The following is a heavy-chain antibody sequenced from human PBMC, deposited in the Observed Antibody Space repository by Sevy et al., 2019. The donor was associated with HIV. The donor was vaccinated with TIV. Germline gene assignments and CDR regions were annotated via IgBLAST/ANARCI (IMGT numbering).Heavy chain of an antibody. Sequence: ASVKVSCRTSEYTFTGYYMHWVRQAPGQGLEWMGWINPNTGGTNYAQKFQGRFTVTRDTSIRTFYMEVSSLRSDDTAVYYCARSRSRIAVPGGGLGSHFYYYMDVWGKGTTVTVSS. D-gene: IGHD6-19*01. CDR3: ARSRSRIAVPGGGLGSHFYYYMDV. CDR1: EYTFTGYY. CDR2: INPNTGGT. V-gene: IGHV1-2*02. J-gene: IGHJ6*03.